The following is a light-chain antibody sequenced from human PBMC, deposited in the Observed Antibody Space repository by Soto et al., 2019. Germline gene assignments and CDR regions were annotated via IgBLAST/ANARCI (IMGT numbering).Light chain of an antibody. V-gene: IGKV3D-20*02. CDR3: QQRSNWPT. CDR1: QSVSSSS. Sequence: EIVLTQSPGTLSLSPGERATLSCRASQSVSSSSLAWYQHKPGQTPRLLIYDTSTRATGVPTRFSGSRSGAEFTLTINSLQSEDFAVYYCQQRSNWPTFGQGTKVDIK. J-gene: IGKJ1*01. CDR2: DTS.